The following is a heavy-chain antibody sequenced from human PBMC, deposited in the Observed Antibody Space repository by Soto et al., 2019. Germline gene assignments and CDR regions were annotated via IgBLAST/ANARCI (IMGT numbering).Heavy chain of an antibody. D-gene: IGHD3-10*01. J-gene: IGHJ3*02. Sequence: ASVKVSCKVSGYTFTDYYMHWVQQAPGKGLEWMGLVDPEDGETIYAEKFQGRVTITADTSTDTAYMELSSLRSEDTAVYYCATTACRTYYYGSGSFDAFDIWGQGTMVTVSS. CDR1: GYTFTDYY. CDR2: VDPEDGET. CDR3: ATTACRTYYYGSGSFDAFDI. V-gene: IGHV1-69-2*01.